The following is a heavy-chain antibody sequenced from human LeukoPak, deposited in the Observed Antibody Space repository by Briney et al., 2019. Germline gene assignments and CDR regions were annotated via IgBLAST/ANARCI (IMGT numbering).Heavy chain of an antibody. CDR2: INPNSGGT. D-gene: IGHD3-16*01. CDR1: GYTFTGYY. CDR3: ARDGVAPLNYYYYMDV. Sequence: GASVKVSCKASGYTFTGYYMHWVRQAPGQGLEWMGWINPNSGGTNYAQKFQGRVTMTRDTSISTAYMELSRLRSDDTAVYYCARDGVAPLNYYYYMDVWGKGTTVTVSS. V-gene: IGHV1-2*02. J-gene: IGHJ6*03.